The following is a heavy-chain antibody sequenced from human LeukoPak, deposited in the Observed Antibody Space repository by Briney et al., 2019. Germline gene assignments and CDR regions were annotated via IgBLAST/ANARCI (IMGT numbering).Heavy chain of an antibody. CDR2: INHSGST. CDR3: ARKRGRYFDL. J-gene: IGHJ2*01. CDR1: GGSFSGYY. V-gene: IGHV4-34*01. Sequence: PPETLSLTCAVYGGSFSGYYWSWIRQPPGKGLEWIGEINHSGSTNYNPSLKSRVTISVDTSKNQFSLKLSSVTAADTAVYYCARKRGRYFDLWGRGTLVTVSS.